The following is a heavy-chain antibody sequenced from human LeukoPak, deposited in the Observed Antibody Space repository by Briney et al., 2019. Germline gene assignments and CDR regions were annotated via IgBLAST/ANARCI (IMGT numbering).Heavy chain of an antibody. V-gene: IGHV3-64*01. Sequence: GGSLRLSCAASGFTFSSYAMHWVRQAPGKGLEYVSAISSNGGSTYYANSVKGRFTISRDNSKNTLYLQMGSLRAEDMAVYYCARGTRGFDYWGQGTLVTAFS. CDR3: ARGTRGFDY. J-gene: IGHJ4*02. D-gene: IGHD3-10*01. CDR2: ISSNGGST. CDR1: GFTFSSYA.